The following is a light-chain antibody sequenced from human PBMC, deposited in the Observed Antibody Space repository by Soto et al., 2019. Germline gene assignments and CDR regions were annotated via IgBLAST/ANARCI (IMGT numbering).Light chain of an antibody. V-gene: IGKV4-1*01. CDR1: QSVLYSSNNKDY. CDR2: WAS. CDR3: QQSYSTPYT. Sequence: DIVMTQSPDSLAVSLGERVTINCKSSQSVLYSSNNKDYLAWYQQRPGRPPKLLIYWASTRESGVPDRFSGSGSGTDFTLTISSLQAEDVAVYYCQQSYSTPYTFGQGTKLEIK. J-gene: IGKJ2*01.